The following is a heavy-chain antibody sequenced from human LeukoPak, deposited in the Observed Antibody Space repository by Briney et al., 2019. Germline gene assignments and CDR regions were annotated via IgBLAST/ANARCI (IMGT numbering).Heavy chain of an antibody. J-gene: IGHJ4*02. D-gene: IGHD6-19*01. CDR1: GFTFGNSA. CDR2: IAYDGSNK. Sequence: AGGSLRLSCAASGFTFGNSAMHWVRQAPGKGLEWVAVIAYDGSNKYYADSVKGRFTIARDNSKNMLYLQMNSLRAEDTALYYCARDKIAVAGPLDYWGQGTLVTVSS. V-gene: IGHV3-30*04. CDR3: ARDKIAVAGPLDY.